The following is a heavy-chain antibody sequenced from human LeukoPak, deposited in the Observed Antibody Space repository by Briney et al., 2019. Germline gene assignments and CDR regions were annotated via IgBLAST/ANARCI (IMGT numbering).Heavy chain of an antibody. CDR3: ARDLGGDYFDF. CDR1: GYTFTSYY. V-gene: IGHV1-46*01. CDR2: INPSAGST. Sequence: ASVKVSCKASGYTFTSYYLHWVRQAPGQGLEWMGIINPSAGSTSYAQKFQGRVTMTRDTSTSTDYMELSSLRSEDTAVYYCARDLGGDYFDFWGQGTLVTVSS. D-gene: IGHD4-17*01. J-gene: IGHJ4*02.